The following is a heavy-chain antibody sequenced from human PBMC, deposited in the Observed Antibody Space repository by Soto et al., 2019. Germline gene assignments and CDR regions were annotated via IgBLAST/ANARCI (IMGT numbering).Heavy chain of an antibody. CDR2: ISYDGSNK. CDR1: GFSFSSYA. D-gene: IGHD4-17*01. Sequence: QVQLVESGGGVVQPGRSLRLSCAASGFSFSSYAMHWVRQAPGKGLEWVAVISYDGSNKYYADSVKGRFTISRDNSKNPLFLQMNSLRAEDTAVYYCAREHGDSGNTPHYWGQGTLVTVSS. J-gene: IGHJ4*02. CDR3: AREHGDSGNTPHY. V-gene: IGHV3-30-3*01.